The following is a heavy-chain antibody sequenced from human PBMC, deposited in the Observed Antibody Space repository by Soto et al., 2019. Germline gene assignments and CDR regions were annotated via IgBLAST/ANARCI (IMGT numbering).Heavy chain of an antibody. V-gene: IGHV3-23*01. CDR2: ISGSGGST. Sequence: LRLSFAASGFTFSSYAMSWVRQAPGKGLEWVSAISGSGGSTYYADSVKGRFTISRDNSKNTLYLQMNSLRAEDTAVYYCAKPSAYYYDSSGYVWGQGTLVTVSS. CDR1: GFTFSSYA. J-gene: IGHJ4*02. D-gene: IGHD3-22*01. CDR3: AKPSAYYYDSSGYV.